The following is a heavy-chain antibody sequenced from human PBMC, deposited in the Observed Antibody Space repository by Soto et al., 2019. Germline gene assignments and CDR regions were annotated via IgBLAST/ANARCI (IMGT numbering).Heavy chain of an antibody. Sequence: QLQLQESGPGLVKPSETLSLTCTVSGGSISSSSYYWGWIRQPPGKGLEWIGSIYYSGSTYYNPSLKSRVTISVDTSKNQFSLKLSSVTAADTAVYYCARQTPQSLNDFWSGYSWFDPWGQGTLVTVSS. V-gene: IGHV4-39*01. D-gene: IGHD3-3*01. CDR3: ARQTPQSLNDFWSGYSWFDP. CDR2: IYYSGST. J-gene: IGHJ5*02. CDR1: GGSISSSSYY.